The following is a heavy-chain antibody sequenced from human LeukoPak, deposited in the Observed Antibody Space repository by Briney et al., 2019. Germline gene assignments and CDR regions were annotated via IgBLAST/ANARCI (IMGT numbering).Heavy chain of an antibody. D-gene: IGHD3-22*01. CDR3: AKRGVVIRVILVGFHKEAQYFDS. J-gene: IGHJ4*02. Sequence: GGSLRLSCAVSGITLSNYGMSWVRQTPGKGLKWFAGISDSGGGKNYAHSVKGRFTISRDNPKNTLYLQMNSLRAEDTAVYFCAKRGVVIRVILVGFHKEAQYFDSWGQGALVTVSS. CDR2: ISDSGGGK. V-gene: IGHV3-23*01. CDR1: GITLSNYG.